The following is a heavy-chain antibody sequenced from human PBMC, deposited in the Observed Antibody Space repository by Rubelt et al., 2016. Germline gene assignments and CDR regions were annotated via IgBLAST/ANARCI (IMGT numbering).Heavy chain of an antibody. CDR3: ARGPSGFLPCDY. Sequence: VQLVESGGGLVKPGGSLRLSCAASGFTFSNYWLSWFRRAVGKGLEWGANVKNYGSVKYYVDSVKGRFTISRDNAKNSLYLQVGSLRAADTAVYYCARGPSGFLPCDYWGQGTLVTVSS. D-gene: IGHD6-19*01. CDR2: VKNYGSVK. J-gene: IGHJ4*02. V-gene: IGHV3-7*01. CDR1: GFTFSNYW.